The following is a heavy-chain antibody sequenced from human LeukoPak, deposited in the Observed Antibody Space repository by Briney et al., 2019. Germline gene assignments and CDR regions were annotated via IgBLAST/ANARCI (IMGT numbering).Heavy chain of an antibody. CDR2: IYSGGST. J-gene: IGHJ6*02. V-gene: IGHV3-66*02. D-gene: IGHD2-21*02. CDR1: GFTVSSNY. Sequence: GGALRLSCAASGFTVSSNYMSWVGQAPGKGLEGVSVIYSGGSTYYSDSVTGRFTISRDNSKNTLYLQMNSLRAEDTAVYYCARDRLVTAIRYYYYGMDVWGQGTTVTVSS. CDR3: ARDRLVTAIRYYYYGMDV.